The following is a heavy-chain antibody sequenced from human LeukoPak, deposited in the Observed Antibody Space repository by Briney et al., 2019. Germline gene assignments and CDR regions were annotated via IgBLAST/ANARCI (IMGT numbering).Heavy chain of an antibody. V-gene: IGHV4-34*01. CDR1: GGSFSGYY. J-gene: IGHJ4*02. CDR2: INHSGST. D-gene: IGHD3-3*01. CDR3: ARGGMTIFGVVIGRAFDY. Sequence: SETLSLTCAVYGGSFSGYYWSWIRQPPGKGLEWIGEINHSGSTNYNPSLKSRVTVSVDTSKNQFSLKLSSVTAADTAVYYCARGGMTIFGVVIGRAFDYWGQGTLVTVSS.